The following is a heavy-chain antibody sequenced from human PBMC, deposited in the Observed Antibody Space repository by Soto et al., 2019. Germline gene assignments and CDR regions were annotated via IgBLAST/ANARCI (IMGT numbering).Heavy chain of an antibody. V-gene: IGHV6-1*01. J-gene: IGHJ5*02. CDR1: GDSVSSNSAS. CDR2: TYYRSKWYS. D-gene: IGHD5-12*01. CDR3: ARDAGYVGWIDP. Sequence: QVQLQQSGPGLVKPSQTLSLTCNISGDSVSSNSASWMWIRQSPSRGLEWLGRTYYRSKWYSEYADSVKSRITVNADTSKNQFFLHLNSVTSEDTAVYFCARDAGYVGWIDPWGQGTLVTVSS.